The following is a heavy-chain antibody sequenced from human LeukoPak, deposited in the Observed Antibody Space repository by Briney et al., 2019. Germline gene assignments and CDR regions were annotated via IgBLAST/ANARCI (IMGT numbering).Heavy chain of an antibody. Sequence: SETLSLTCTVSGYSISSGYYRGWIRQPPGKGLEWIGSIYHSGSTYYNPSLKSRVTISVDTSKNQFSLKLSSVTAADTAVYYCARVGDYGGLNNGGNLEFCMDVWGKGTTVTVSS. CDR3: ARVGDYGGLNNGGNLEFCMDV. CDR1: GYSISSGYY. CDR2: IYHSGST. D-gene: IGHD4-23*01. V-gene: IGHV4-38-2*02. J-gene: IGHJ6*03.